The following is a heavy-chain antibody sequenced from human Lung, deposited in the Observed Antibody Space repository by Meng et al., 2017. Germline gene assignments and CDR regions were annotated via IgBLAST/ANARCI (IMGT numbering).Heavy chain of an antibody. J-gene: IGHJ4*02. CDR3: ARGPTTMAHDFDY. D-gene: IGHD4-11*01. CDR2: INHSGST. Sequence: QWQRQQWGAGLLKPSGTLSLTCVVSGGSFSDYYWSWIRQPPGKGLEWIGEINHSGSTNYNPSLESRATISVDTSQNNLSLKLSSVTAADSAVYYCARGPTTMAHDFDYWGQGTLVTVSS. V-gene: IGHV4-34*01. CDR1: GGSFSDYY.